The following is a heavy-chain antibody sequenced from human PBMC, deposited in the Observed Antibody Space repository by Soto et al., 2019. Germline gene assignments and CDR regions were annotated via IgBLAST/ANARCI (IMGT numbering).Heavy chain of an antibody. D-gene: IGHD1-26*01. CDR1: GFTFSSYA. CDR3: VRDDKWAFDI. CDR2: ISVGSGSI. V-gene: IGHV3-48*02. Sequence: EAHLVESGGGLVQPGRSRRLSCAASGFTFSSYAFNWVRQAPGKGLEWISYISVGSGSIFYAYSVKGRFTISRDDAQNSLYLQMNTLRDDDTAIYFCVRDDKWAFDIWGQGTTVIVSS. J-gene: IGHJ3*02.